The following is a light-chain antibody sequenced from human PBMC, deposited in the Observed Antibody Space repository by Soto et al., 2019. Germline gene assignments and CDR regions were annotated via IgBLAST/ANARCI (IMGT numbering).Light chain of an antibody. V-gene: IGKV1-12*01. Sequence: DIQMTQSRSSVSASVGARVTITCRASQGISSWLDWYQQKPGKAPNLLIYGASSLQSGVPSRFSGSGSGTEFTLTISSLQPEDFATYYCQQLNSYPITFGQGTRLEIK. CDR3: QQLNSYPIT. J-gene: IGKJ5*01. CDR1: QGISSW. CDR2: GAS.